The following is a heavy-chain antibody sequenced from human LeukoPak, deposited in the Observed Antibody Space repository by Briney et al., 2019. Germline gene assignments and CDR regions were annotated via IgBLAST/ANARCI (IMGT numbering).Heavy chain of an antibody. CDR2: ISWNSGSI. V-gene: IGHV3-9*01. CDR3: ARDSDGNWNGDAFDI. J-gene: IGHJ3*02. D-gene: IGHD1-1*01. Sequence: PGGSLRLSCAASGFTFDDYAMHWVRQAPGKGLEWVSGISWNSGSIGYADSVKGRFTISRDNAKNSLYLQMNSLRAEDTAVYYCARDSDGNWNGDAFDIWGQGTMVTVSS. CDR1: GFTFDDYA.